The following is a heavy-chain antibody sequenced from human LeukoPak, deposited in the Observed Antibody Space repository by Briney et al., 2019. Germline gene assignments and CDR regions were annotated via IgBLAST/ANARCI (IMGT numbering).Heavy chain of an antibody. V-gene: IGHV3-30*18. J-gene: IGHJ5*02. CDR2: ISYDGSNK. CDR3: AKDYCSGGSCNWFDP. CDR1: GFTFSGYG. Sequence: PAGSLRLSCAASGFTFSGYGIHWVRQAPGKGLEWVAVISYDGSNKYYADSVKGRFTISRDNSKNTLYLQMNSLRAEDTAVYYCAKDYCSGGSCNWFDPWGQGTLVTVSS. D-gene: IGHD2-15*01.